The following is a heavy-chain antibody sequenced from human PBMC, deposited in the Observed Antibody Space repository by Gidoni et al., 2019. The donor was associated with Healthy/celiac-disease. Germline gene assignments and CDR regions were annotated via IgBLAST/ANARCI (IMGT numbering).Heavy chain of an antibody. Sequence: QVQLQQWGAGLLKPSETLSLTCAVYGGSFRGYYWSWIRQPPGKGLEWIGEINHSGSTNYNPSLKSRVTISVDTSKNQFSLKLSSVTAADTAVYYCARYYDPWGQGTLVTVSS. V-gene: IGHV4-34*01. CDR1: GGSFRGYY. CDR2: INHSGST. CDR3: ARYYDP. D-gene: IGHD3-10*01. J-gene: IGHJ5*02.